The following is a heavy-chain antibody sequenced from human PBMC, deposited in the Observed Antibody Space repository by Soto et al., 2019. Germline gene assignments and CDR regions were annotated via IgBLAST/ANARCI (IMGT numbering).Heavy chain of an antibody. CDR3: AKSLNINWKNWFDP. J-gene: IGHJ5*02. CDR1: GFTFSSSA. V-gene: IGHV3-23*01. D-gene: IGHD1-1*01. CDR2: ISDSGDRT. Sequence: EEQLLESGGGLVQPGESLRLSCAASGFTFSSSAMNWVRQTPEKGLEWVSLISDSGDRTHYADSVRGRFSISRDNSKNTLYLQMYSLRAEDTAVYYCAKSLNINWKNWFDPWGQGTLVTVSS.